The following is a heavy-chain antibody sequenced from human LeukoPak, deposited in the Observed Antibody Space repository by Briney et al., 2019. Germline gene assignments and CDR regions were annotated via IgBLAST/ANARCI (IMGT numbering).Heavy chain of an antibody. Sequence: GRSLRLSCAASGFTFDDYAMHWVRQAPGKGLEWVSGISWNSGSIGYADSVKGRFTISRDNAKNSLYLQMNSLRAEDTALYYCAHVTAAGLWGQGTLVTVSS. CDR3: AHVTAAGL. V-gene: IGHV3-9*01. D-gene: IGHD6-13*01. J-gene: IGHJ4*02. CDR1: GFTFDDYA. CDR2: ISWNSGSI.